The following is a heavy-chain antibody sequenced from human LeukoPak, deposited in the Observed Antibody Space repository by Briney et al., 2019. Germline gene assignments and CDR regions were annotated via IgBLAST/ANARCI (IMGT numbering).Heavy chain of an antibody. D-gene: IGHD5-18*01. Sequence: PSETLSLTCAVSGYSISSGYYWGWIRQPPGKGLEWIGSIYHSGSTYYNPSLKSRVTISVDTSKNQFSLKLSSVTAADTVVYYCARDDTAMVDYWGQGTLVTVSS. J-gene: IGHJ4*02. CDR1: GYSISSGYY. CDR3: ARDDTAMVDY. CDR2: IYHSGST. V-gene: IGHV4-38-2*02.